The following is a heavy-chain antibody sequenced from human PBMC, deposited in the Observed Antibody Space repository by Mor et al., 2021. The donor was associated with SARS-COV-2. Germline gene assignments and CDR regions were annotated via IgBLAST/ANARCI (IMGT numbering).Heavy chain of an antibody. Sequence: QPLPWGLEWIGEINHSGSTNYNPSLKSRVTISVDTSKNQFSLKLSSVTAADTAVYYCARGGSFRVVPAAKGRAFDIWGQGTMVTVSS. J-gene: IGHJ3*02. D-gene: IGHD2-2*01. CDR2: INHSGST. V-gene: IGHV4-34*01. CDR3: ARGGSFRVVPAAKGRAFDI.